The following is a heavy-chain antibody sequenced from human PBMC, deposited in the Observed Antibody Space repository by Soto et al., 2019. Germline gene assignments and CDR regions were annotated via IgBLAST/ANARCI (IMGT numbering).Heavy chain of an antibody. CDR2: IIPIFGTA. Sequence: QVQLVQSGAEVKKPGPSVKVSCKASGGTFSSYAISWVRQAPGQGLEWMGGIIPIFGTANYAQKFQGRVTITADESKSTAYMELSSLRSEDTAVYYCARVGGDSSGYYSSSWFDPWGQGTLVTVSS. CDR3: ARVGGDSSGYYSSSWFDP. J-gene: IGHJ5*02. D-gene: IGHD3-22*01. V-gene: IGHV1-69*01. CDR1: GGTFSSYA.